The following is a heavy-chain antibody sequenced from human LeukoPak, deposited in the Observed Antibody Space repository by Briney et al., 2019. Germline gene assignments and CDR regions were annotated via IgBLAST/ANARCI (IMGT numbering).Heavy chain of an antibody. CDR1: GFTFGSYA. Sequence: PGGSLRLSCAASGFTFGSYAMSWVRQAPGKGLEWVSAISGSGSTTYYADSVKGRFTISRDNSKNTLYLQMDSLRAEDTAVYYCAKMTGSGIWGQGTLVIVSS. D-gene: IGHD3-10*01. CDR3: AKMTGSGI. J-gene: IGHJ4*02. V-gene: IGHV3-23*01. CDR2: ISGSGSTT.